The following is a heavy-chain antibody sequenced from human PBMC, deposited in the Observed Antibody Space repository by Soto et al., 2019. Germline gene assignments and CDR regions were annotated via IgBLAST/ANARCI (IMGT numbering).Heavy chain of an antibody. CDR1: GGTFSSYR. CDR2: IVPIYRTA. V-gene: IGHV1-69*13. Sequence: SVKVSCKASGGTFSSYRINWVRQAPGQGPEWVGGIVPIYRTADYAQKFQGRVTITADESARTSYMELRSLKSQDTAVYYCVRDSGAKLSSSWGQGTLVTVSS. D-gene: IGHD6-13*01. CDR3: VRDSGAKLSSS. J-gene: IGHJ4*02.